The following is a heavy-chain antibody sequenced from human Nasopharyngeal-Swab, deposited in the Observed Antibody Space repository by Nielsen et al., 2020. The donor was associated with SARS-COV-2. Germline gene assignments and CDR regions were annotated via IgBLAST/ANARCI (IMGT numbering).Heavy chain of an antibody. CDR1: GYTFTSYG. Sequence: ASVKVSCKASGYTFTSYGISWVRQAPGQGLEWMGWISAYNGNTNYAQKLQGRVTMTTDTSTSTAYMELRSLRSDDTAVYYCVRRSSRDYYDSSGYEDYWGQGTLVTVSS. CDR2: ISAYNGNT. CDR3: VRRSSRDYYDSSGYEDY. J-gene: IGHJ4*02. V-gene: IGHV1-18*01. D-gene: IGHD3-22*01.